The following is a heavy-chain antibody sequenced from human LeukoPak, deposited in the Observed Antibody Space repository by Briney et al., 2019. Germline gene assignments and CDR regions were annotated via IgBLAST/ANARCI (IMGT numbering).Heavy chain of an antibody. CDR3: ASEIHTIAHAVATDD. CDR1: GGSISSSSYY. Sequence: PSETLSLTCTVSGGSISSSSYYWGWIRQPPGKGLEWIGSIYYSGSTYYNPSLKSRVTISVDTSKNQFSLKLSSVTAADTAVYYCASEIHTIAHAVATDDWGQGTLVTVSS. J-gene: IGHJ4*02. CDR2: IYYSGST. V-gene: IGHV4-39*07. D-gene: IGHD6-19*01.